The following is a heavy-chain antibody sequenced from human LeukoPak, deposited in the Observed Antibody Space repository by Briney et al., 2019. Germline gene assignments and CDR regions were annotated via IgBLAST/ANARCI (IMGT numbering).Heavy chain of an antibody. J-gene: IGHJ4*02. CDR2: INPNSGGT. Sequence: ASVKVSCKASGYTFTGYYMHWVRQAPGQGLEWMGWINPNSGGTNYAQKFQARVTMTRDTSISTAYMELSRLRSDDTAVYYCARVAGYYYDSSGYYFGFDYWGQGTLVTVSS. V-gene: IGHV1-2*02. D-gene: IGHD3-22*01. CDR1: GYTFTGYY. CDR3: ARVAGYYYDSSGYYFGFDY.